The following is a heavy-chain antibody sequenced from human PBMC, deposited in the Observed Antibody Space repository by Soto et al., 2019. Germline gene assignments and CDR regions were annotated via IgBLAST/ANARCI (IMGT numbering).Heavy chain of an antibody. D-gene: IGHD6-19*01. CDR1: GFTFSTYG. CDR2: MWYDGTNE. V-gene: IGHV3-33*03. CDR3: ARGIAVAGPNWFDP. Sequence: GGSLRLSCAASGFTFSTYGMHWVRQAPGKGLEWVAVMWYDGTNEKYADSVKGRFTISRDNSKSTLYLQMNSLRAEDTAVYYCARGIAVAGPNWFDPWGQGTLVTVSS. J-gene: IGHJ5*02.